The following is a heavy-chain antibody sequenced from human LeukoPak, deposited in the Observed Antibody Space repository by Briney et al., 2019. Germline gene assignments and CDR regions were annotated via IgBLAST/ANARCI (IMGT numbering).Heavy chain of an antibody. V-gene: IGHV3-21*01. CDR1: GFTVSSNY. Sequence: GGSLRLSCAASGFTVSSNYMSWVRQAPGKGLEWVSSIRSSSSYIDYADSVKGRFTISRDNAKNSLYLQMNSLRAEDTRVYYCASGTADDILTGYPLDSWGPGTLVTVSS. J-gene: IGHJ4*02. CDR3: ASGTADDILTGYPLDS. CDR2: IRSSSSYI. D-gene: IGHD3-9*01.